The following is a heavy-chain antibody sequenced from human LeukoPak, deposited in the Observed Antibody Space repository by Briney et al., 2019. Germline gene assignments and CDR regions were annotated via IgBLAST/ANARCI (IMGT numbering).Heavy chain of an antibody. CDR3: AKEGRLTVAAVVVENYFDY. CDR1: GXTFSRSA. D-gene: IGHD3-22*01. Sequence: GGSLRLSCSASGXTFSRSAMSWVRQAAGKGLEWVSGISGSGGDTYYTDSVKGRFTISRDNSKTTVYLQMNSLRTEDTATYYCAKEGRLTVAAVVVENYFDYWGQGTPVTVSA. V-gene: IGHV3-23*01. CDR2: ISGSGGDT. J-gene: IGHJ4*02.